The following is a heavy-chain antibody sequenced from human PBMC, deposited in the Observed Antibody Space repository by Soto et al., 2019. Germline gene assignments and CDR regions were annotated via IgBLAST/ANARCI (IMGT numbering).Heavy chain of an antibody. CDR1: GYTFSNYG. J-gene: IGHJ6*03. CDR2: ISVKNGDT. D-gene: IGHD4-4*01. Sequence: QVQLAQSGPELKKPGASLEVSCRASGYTFSNYGISWVRQVPGQGLEWMAWISVKNGDTNFAQKFQGRLSVTTDTSTSTAYLNLRSLRSDDTAVSYCARLTTLSSPKYRFYYYMDIWGKGTTVTVSS. V-gene: IGHV1-18*01. CDR3: ARLTTLSSPKYRFYYYMDI.